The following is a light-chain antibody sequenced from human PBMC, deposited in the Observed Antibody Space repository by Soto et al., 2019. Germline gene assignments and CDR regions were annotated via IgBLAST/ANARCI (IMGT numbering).Light chain of an antibody. V-gene: IGKV1-17*01. CDR1: QDIRYN. J-gene: IGKJ1*01. CDR3: LQHNTYPWT. Sequence: DIQMTQSPSSLSASVGDRVTITCRASQDIRYNLGWFQQKPGEGPKRLIYSSFHLQSGGPSRFSADSSGTEFTLTINGLQPEDFASYFCLQHNTYPWTFGQGTKVII. CDR2: SSF.